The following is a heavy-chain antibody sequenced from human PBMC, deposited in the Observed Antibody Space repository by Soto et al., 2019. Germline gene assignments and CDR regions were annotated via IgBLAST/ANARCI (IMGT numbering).Heavy chain of an antibody. D-gene: IGHD5-18*01. CDR1: GFTFSNYA. J-gene: IGHJ4*02. CDR3: ASSGYSYGPQPPSGY. CDR2: ISGSGGST. Sequence: VQLLESGGGLVQPGGSLRLSCAASGFTFSNYAMSWVRQAPGKGLEWVSAISGSGGSTYYADSVKGRFTISRDNSKNTLYLQMNSLRAEDTAVYYCASSGYSYGPQPPSGYWGQGTLVTVSS. V-gene: IGHV3-23*01.